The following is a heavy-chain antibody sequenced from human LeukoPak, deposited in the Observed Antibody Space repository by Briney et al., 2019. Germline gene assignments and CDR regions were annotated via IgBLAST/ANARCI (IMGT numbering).Heavy chain of an antibody. CDR1: GFTFSSYS. J-gene: IGHJ4*02. V-gene: IGHV3-21*04. CDR3: AKDHYGDY. CDR2: ISSSSSYI. Sequence: GGSLRLSRAASGFTFSSYSMNWVRQAPGKGLEWVSSISSSSSYIYYADSVKGRFTISRDNSKNTLYLQMNSLRAEDTAVYYCAKDHYGDYWGQGTLVTVSS.